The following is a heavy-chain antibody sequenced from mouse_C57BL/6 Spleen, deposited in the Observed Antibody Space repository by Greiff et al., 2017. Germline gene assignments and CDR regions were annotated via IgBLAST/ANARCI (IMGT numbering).Heavy chain of an antibody. CDR3: ARVYGSSYKNAMDY. D-gene: IGHD1-1*01. CDR2: INYDGSST. J-gene: IGHJ4*01. CDR1: GFTFSDYY. V-gene: IGHV5-16*01. Sequence: EVMLVESEGGLVQPGSSMKLSCTASGFTFSDYYMAWVRQVPEKGLEWVANINYDGSSTYYLDSLKSRFIISRDNAKNILYLQMSSLKSEDTATYYCARVYGSSYKNAMDYWGQGTSVTVSS.